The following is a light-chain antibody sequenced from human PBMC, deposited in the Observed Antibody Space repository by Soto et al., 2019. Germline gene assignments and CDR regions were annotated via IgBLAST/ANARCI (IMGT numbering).Light chain of an antibody. CDR1: SSDVGGYNY. J-gene: IGLJ1*01. CDR3: ASFTSTYSYV. V-gene: IGLV2-14*03. Sequence: QSALTQPDSVSGSPGQAITISGTGTSSDVGGYNYVSWYQHHPGKAPKLMIYHVTVRPSGVSNRFSGSKSDDTASLTISGLQAEDEADYYCASFTSTYSYVFGTGTKLTVL. CDR2: HVT.